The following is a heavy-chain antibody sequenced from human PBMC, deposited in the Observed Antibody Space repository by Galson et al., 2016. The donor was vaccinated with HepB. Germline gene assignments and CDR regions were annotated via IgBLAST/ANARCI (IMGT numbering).Heavy chain of an antibody. V-gene: IGHV4-61*05. Sequence: SETLSLTCSVSGGSIISNSYYWGWIRQPPGKGLEWIGYVFYTGSASYNPSLKSRLTISKDTSRNQVVLTMTNMNPVDTGTYYCARRGPYCVGSSCDVSWFDPWGPGTQVTVSS. CDR3: ARRGPYCVGSSCDVSWFDP. CDR1: GGSIISNSYY. CDR2: VFYTGSA. J-gene: IGHJ5*02. D-gene: IGHD2-21*01.